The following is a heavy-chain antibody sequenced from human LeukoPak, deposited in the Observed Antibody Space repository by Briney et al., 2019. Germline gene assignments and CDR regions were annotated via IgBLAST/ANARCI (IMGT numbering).Heavy chain of an antibody. D-gene: IGHD3-10*01. CDR2: ISGTGGRT. Sequence: GGSLRLSCAASALTFNTYAMSWVRQAPGQGWKGVSAISGTGGRTYDADSVKGQFTISRDNTKNTLYLQMNSLRAEDTAVYYCAKDPYSGSGDGFDYWGQGTLVTVSS. CDR3: AKDPYSGSGDGFDY. CDR1: ALTFNTYA. V-gene: IGHV3-23*01. J-gene: IGHJ4*02.